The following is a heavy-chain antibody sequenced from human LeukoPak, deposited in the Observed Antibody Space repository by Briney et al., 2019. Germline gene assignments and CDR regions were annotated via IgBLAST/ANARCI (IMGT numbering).Heavy chain of an antibody. CDR1: GGSISSGGYY. D-gene: IGHD2-21*02. J-gene: IGHJ4*02. CDR2: IYYSGST. Sequence: PSETLSLTCTVSGGSISSGGYYWSWIRQHPGKGLEWIGYIYYSGSTYYNPSLKSRVTISVDTSKNQFSLKLSSVTAADTAVYYCAREAKLAYCGGDCLYFDYWGQGTLVTVSS. CDR3: AREAKLAYCGGDCLYFDY. V-gene: IGHV4-31*03.